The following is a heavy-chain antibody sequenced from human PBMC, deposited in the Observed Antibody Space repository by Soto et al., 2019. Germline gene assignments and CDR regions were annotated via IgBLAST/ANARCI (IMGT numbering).Heavy chain of an antibody. CDR1: GFTFSSYG. CDR2: VWSDGSNK. J-gene: IGHJ4*02. V-gene: IGHV3-33*01. Sequence: QVQLVESGGGVVQPGRSLRLSCAASGFTFSSYGMHWVRQAPGKGLEWVAVVWSDGSNKYYADSVKGRFTISRDNSKNPLYLQMNSLRAEDTAVYYCARPGMATGPFDYWGQGTLVTVSS. CDR3: ARPGMATGPFDY.